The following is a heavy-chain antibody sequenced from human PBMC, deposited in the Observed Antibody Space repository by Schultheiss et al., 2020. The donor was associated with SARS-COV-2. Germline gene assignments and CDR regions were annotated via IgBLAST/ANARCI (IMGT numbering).Heavy chain of an antibody. D-gene: IGHD2-2*01. Sequence: GGSLRLSCAASGFTVSSNYMSWVRQAPGKGLEWVSVIYSGGSTYYADSVKGRFTISRDNSKNTLYLQMNSLRAEDTAVYYCARVVSSTLPKMGYYYMDVWGKGTTVTVSS. CDR1: GFTVSSNY. CDR2: IYSGGST. CDR3: ARVVSSTLPKMGYYYMDV. J-gene: IGHJ6*03. V-gene: IGHV3-66*01.